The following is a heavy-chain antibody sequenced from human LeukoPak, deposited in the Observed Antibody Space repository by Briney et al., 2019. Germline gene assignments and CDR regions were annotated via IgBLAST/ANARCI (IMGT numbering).Heavy chain of an antibody. CDR1: GYTFTSYD. V-gene: IGHV1-18*01. Sequence: ASVKVSCKASGYTFTSYDITWVRQAPGQGLEWMGWISAYNGNTNYAQKLQGRVTMTTDTSTSTAYMELRSLRSDDTAVYYCARVPGYCSGGSCYTRTNFDHWGQGTLVTVSS. J-gene: IGHJ4*02. CDR2: ISAYNGNT. D-gene: IGHD2-15*01. CDR3: ARVPGYCSGGSCYTRTNFDH.